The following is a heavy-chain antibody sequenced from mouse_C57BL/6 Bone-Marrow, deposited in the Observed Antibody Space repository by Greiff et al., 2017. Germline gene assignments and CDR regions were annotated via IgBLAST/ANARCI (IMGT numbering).Heavy chain of an antibody. J-gene: IGHJ3*01. CDR2: IDPSDSYT. Sequence: QVQLQQPGAELVMPGASVKLSCKASGYTFTSYWMHWVKQRPGQGLEWIGEIDPSDSYTNYNQKFKGKSTLTVDKSSSTAYMQLSSLTSEDSAVYYCARLGADWFAYWGRGTLVTVSA. V-gene: IGHV1-69*01. CDR1: GYTFTSYW. CDR3: ARLGADWFAY. D-gene: IGHD4-1*01.